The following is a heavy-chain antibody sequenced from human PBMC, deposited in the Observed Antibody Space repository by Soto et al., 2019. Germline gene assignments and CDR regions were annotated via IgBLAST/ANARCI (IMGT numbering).Heavy chain of an antibody. J-gene: IGHJ4*02. D-gene: IGHD6-13*01. V-gene: IGHV4-30-4*01. Sequence: SETLSLTCTVSGGSISSGDYYWSWIRQPPGKGLEWIGYIYHRGSANYSPSLKSRVTISVDISKSQFSLRLTSVTAADTAVYYCARYNAASGTYYFDFWGQGALVTVSS. CDR2: IYHRGSA. CDR1: GGSISSGDYY. CDR3: ARYNAASGTYYFDF.